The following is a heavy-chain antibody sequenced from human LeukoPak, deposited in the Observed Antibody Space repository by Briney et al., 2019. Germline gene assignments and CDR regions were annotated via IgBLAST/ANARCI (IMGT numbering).Heavy chain of an antibody. D-gene: IGHD2-2*01. V-gene: IGHV1-69*13. CDR2: IIPIFGTA. CDR3: ARETVVPAANGWFDP. Sequence: SVKVSCKASGGTFSSYAISWVRQAPGQGLEWMGGIIPIFGTANYAQKFQGRVTITADGSTSTAYMELSSLRSEDTAVYYCARETVVPAANGWFDPWGQGTLVTVSS. CDR1: GGTFSSYA. J-gene: IGHJ5*02.